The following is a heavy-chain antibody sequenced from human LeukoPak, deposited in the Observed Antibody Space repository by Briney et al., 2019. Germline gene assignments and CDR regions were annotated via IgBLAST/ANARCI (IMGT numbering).Heavy chain of an antibody. D-gene: IGHD5-24*01. V-gene: IGHV4-59*01. CDR3: AREGRYRYGYNEYHSYMDI. CDR1: GFTFSASY. J-gene: IGHJ6*03. Sequence: GSLRLSCVASGFTFSASYMTWVRQAPGKGLEWIGYIYYSGSTNYNPSLKSRVTISVDTSKNQFSLKLSSVTAAETAVYYCAREGRYRYGYNEYHSYMDIWGKGTTVTVSS. CDR2: IYYSGST.